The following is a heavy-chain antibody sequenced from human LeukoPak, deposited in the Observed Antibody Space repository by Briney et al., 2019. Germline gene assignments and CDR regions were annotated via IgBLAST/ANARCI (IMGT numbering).Heavy chain of an antibody. Sequence: SETLSLTCTVSGGSISSYYWSWIRQPPGKGLEWIGYIYYSGSTNYNPSLKSRVTISVDTSKNHFSLRLSSVTAADTAVYYCARGTAVAGTWGQGTLVTVSS. J-gene: IGHJ5*02. CDR1: GGSISSYY. CDR2: IYYSGST. CDR3: ARGTAVAGT. D-gene: IGHD6-19*01. V-gene: IGHV4-59*01.